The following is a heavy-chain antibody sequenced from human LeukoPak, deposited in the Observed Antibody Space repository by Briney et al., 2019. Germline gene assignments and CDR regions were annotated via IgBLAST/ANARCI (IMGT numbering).Heavy chain of an antibody. CDR3: AGAYGDYEFDY. D-gene: IGHD4-17*01. CDR1: GFTFSSYA. V-gene: IGHV3-23*01. CDR2: ISGSGGST. J-gene: IGHJ4*02. Sequence: GGSLRLSCAASGFTFSSYAMSWVRQAPGKGLEWVAAISGSGGSTYYADSVKGRFTISRDNSKNTLYLQMNSLRAEDMAVYYCAGAYGDYEFDYWGQGTLVTVSS.